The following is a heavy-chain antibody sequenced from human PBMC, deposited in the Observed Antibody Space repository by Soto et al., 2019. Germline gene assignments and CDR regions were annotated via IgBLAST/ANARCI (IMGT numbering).Heavy chain of an antibody. CDR3: ARPYCSGGSCPTGDGY. CDR1: GFTFSSYS. CDR2: ISSSSSYI. Sequence: GGSLRLSCAASGFTFSSYSMNWVRQAPGKGLEWVSSISSSSSYIYYADSVKGRFTISRDNAKNSLYLQMNSLRAEDTAVYYCARPYCSGGSCPTGDGYWGQGTLVTVSS. D-gene: IGHD2-15*01. J-gene: IGHJ4*02. V-gene: IGHV3-21*01.